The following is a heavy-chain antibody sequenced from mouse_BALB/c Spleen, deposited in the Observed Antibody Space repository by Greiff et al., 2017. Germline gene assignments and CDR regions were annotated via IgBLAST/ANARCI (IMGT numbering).Heavy chain of an antibody. J-gene: IGHJ2*01. D-gene: IGHD1-1*01. CDR2: ISDGGSYT. V-gene: IGHV5-4*02. CDR1: GFTFSDYY. Sequence: EVKLVESGGGLVKPGGSLKLSCAASGFTFSDYYMYWVRQTPEKRLEWVATISDGGSYTYYPDSVKGRFTISRDNPKNTLFLQMTSLRSEDTAMYYCARSGGSSLFDYWGQGTTLTVSS. CDR3: ARSGGSSLFDY.